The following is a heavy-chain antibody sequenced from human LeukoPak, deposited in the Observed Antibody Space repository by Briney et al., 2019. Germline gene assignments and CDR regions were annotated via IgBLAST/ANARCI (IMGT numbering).Heavy chain of an antibody. J-gene: IGHJ4*02. V-gene: IGHV1-2*02. D-gene: IGHD6-6*01. CDR3: ARVGSIAARPGRYYFDY. CDR1: GYTFTSYY. CDR2: INPNSGGT. Sequence: ASVKVSCKASGYTFTSYYMHWVGQAPGQGLEGMGWINPNSGGTNYAQKFQGRVTMTRDTSISTAYMELSRLRSDDTAVYYCARVGSIAARPGRYYFDYWGQGTLVTVSS.